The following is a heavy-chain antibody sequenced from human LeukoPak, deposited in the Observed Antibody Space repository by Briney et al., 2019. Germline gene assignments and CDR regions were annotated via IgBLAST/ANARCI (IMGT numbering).Heavy chain of an antibody. CDR2: SYTSGST. CDR3: ARDGSSYYDCSGYYHY. CDR1: GFSISSDSYY. D-gene: IGHD3-22*01. V-gene: IGHV4-61*02. Sequence: SETLCLTCTVSGFSISSDSYYWSWIGQPAGKGLEWIGRSYTSGSTNYNPSLRSRVTISVDTSKNQFSLKLSSVTAADAAVYYCARDGSSYYDCSGYYHYWGQGTLVTVSS. J-gene: IGHJ4*02.